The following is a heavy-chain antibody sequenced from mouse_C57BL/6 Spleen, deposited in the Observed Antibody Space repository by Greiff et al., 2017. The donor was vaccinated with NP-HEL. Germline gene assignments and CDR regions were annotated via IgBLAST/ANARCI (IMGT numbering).Heavy chain of an antibody. CDR2: INYDGSST. CDR1: GFTFSDYY. D-gene: IGHD2-3*01. CDR3: ARGDGYPGFAY. V-gene: IGHV5-16*01. J-gene: IGHJ3*01. Sequence: EVQLVESEGGLVQPGSSMKLSCTASGFTFSDYYMAWVRQVPEKGLEWVANINYDGSSTYYLDSLKSRFIISRDNAKNILYLQMSSLKSEDTATYYCARGDGYPGFAYWGQGTLVTVSA.